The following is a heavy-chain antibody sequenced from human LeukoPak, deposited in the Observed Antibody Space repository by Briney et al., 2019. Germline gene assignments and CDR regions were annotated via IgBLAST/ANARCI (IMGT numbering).Heavy chain of an antibody. J-gene: IGHJ4*02. CDR3: ARALEYCSGGSCYGYLGY. Sequence: SVKVSCKASGGTFSSYAISWVRQAPGQGLEWMGGIIPIFGTANYAQKFQGRVTITADESTSTAYMELSSLRSEVTAVYYCARALEYCSGGSCYGYLGYWGQGTLVTVSS. V-gene: IGHV1-69*13. CDR1: GGTFSSYA. CDR2: IIPIFGTA. D-gene: IGHD2-15*01.